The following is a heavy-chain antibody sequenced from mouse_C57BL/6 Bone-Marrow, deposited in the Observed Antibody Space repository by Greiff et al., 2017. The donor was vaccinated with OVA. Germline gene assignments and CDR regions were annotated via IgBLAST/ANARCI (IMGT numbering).Heavy chain of an antibody. V-gene: IGHV5-16*01. CDR3: ARELRLYYFDD. CDR2: INYDGSST. Sequence: DVKLVESEGGLVQPGSSMKLSCTASGFPFSDYYLAWVRQVPEKGLEWVANINYDGSSTYYLDSLKSRFIISRDNAKNILYLQMSSLKSEDTATYYCARELRLYYFDDGGQGTTLAVAS. D-gene: IGHD3-2*02. CDR1: GFPFSDYY. J-gene: IGHJ2*01.